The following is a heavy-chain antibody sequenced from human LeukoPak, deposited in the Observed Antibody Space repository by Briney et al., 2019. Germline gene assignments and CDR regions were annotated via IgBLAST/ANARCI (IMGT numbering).Heavy chain of an antibody. CDR2: IWYDGSNK. CDR1: GFTFSSYG. J-gene: IGHJ4*02. CDR3: AKDKGVYDLFDY. Sequence: PGGSLRLSCAASGFTFSSYGMHWVRQAPGKGLEWVAVIWYDGSNKYYADSVKGRFTISRDNSKNTLYLQMNSLRAEDTAVYYCAKDKGVYDLFDYWGQGTLVTVSS. D-gene: IGHD5/OR15-5a*01. V-gene: IGHV3-30*02.